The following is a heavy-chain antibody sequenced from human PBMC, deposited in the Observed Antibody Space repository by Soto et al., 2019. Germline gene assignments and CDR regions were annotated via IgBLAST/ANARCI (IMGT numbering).Heavy chain of an antibody. D-gene: IGHD2-2*01. CDR1: GGSISSGDYY. CDR2: IYYSGST. CDR3: ARPVPAAGYGMDV. Sequence: SETLSLTCTVSGGSISSGDYYWSWIRQPPGKGLEWIGYIYYSGSTYYNPSLKSRVTISVDTSKNQFSLKLSSVTAADTAVYYCARPVPAAGYGMDVWGQGTTVTVSS. J-gene: IGHJ6*02. V-gene: IGHV4-30-4*01.